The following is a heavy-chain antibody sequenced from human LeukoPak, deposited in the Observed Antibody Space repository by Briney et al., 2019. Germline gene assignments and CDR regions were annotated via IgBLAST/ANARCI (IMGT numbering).Heavy chain of an antibody. Sequence: GGSLRLSCAASGFTFSSYWMSWVRQAPGKGLEWVANIKQDGSEKYYVDSVKGRFTISRDNAKNSLYLQMNSLRAEDTAVYYCARVGSGWAHYFDYWGQGTLVTVSS. CDR3: ARVGSGWAHYFDY. D-gene: IGHD6-19*01. CDR2: IKQDGSEK. CDR1: GFTFSSYW. J-gene: IGHJ4*02. V-gene: IGHV3-7*01.